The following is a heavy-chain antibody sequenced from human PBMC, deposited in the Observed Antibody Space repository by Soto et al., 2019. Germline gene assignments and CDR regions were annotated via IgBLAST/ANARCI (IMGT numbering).Heavy chain of an antibody. CDR2: IHHSGST. CDR1: GDSISSMNR. J-gene: IGHJ4*02. CDR3: ARYDYGSGNDYNIDY. Sequence: SETLSLTCAVSGDSISSMNRWRWVRQPPGKGLEWIGEIHHSGSTNYNPSLKSRVTMSVEKSKNQFSLKLSSLTAADTAVYYCARYDYGSGNDYNIDYWGQGILVT. V-gene: IGHV4-4*02. D-gene: IGHD3-10*01.